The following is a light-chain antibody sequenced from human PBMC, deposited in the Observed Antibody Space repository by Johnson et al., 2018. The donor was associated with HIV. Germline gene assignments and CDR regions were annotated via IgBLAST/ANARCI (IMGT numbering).Light chain of an antibody. J-gene: IGLJ1*01. CDR1: SSNIGNNY. Sequence: QSVLTQPPSVSAAPGQKVTISCSGSSSNIGNNYVSWYQQLPGTAPKLLIYDNNKRPSGIPDRFSGSTSGTSATLGITGLQTGDEADYYFGTWDSSLSAGVFGTVTKVTVL. CDR2: DNN. V-gene: IGLV1-51*01. CDR3: GTWDSSLSAGV.